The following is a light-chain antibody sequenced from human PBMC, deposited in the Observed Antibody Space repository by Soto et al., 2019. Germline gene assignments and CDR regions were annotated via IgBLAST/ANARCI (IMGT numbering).Light chain of an antibody. J-gene: IGKJ4*01. Sequence: EIALTQSPATLSLSPGQRATLSCRASQSVSRYLAWYQQKPGQAPRLLIYDASNRATGIPARFSGSGSGTDFTLTISSLEPEDFAVYYCQQRSNFFGGGTKVDIK. V-gene: IGKV3-11*01. CDR2: DAS. CDR1: QSVSRY. CDR3: QQRSNF.